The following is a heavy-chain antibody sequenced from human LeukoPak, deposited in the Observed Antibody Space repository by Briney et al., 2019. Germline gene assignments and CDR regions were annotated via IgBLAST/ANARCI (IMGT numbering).Heavy chain of an antibody. D-gene: IGHD3-22*01. CDR3: ARIYYDSGAYYRRGFDI. Sequence: PSETLSLTCTVSGGSISTYYWSWIRQPPGKGLEWIAYIYNSGSTNSNPSLKSRVTISVDTSKNQFSLRLSSVTAADTAVYYCARIYYDSGAYYRRGFDIWGQGTMVSVSS. CDR1: GGSISTYY. V-gene: IGHV4-59*01. CDR2: IYNSGST. J-gene: IGHJ3*02.